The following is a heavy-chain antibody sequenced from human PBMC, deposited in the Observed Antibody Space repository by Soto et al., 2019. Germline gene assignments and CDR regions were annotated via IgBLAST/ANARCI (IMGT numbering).Heavy chain of an antibody. Sequence: PSETLSLTCTVSGGSISGHYWSWIRQPPGKGLERVGYIYSSGSTYVRPSLKSRVSMSVDPSKNQVSLRLTSVTATDTAVYYCARTPIGYCSGGTCSNWFDPWGQGTLVTVSS. CDR2: IYSSGST. CDR3: ARTPIGYCSGGTCSNWFDP. D-gene: IGHD2-8*02. CDR1: GGSISGHY. J-gene: IGHJ5*02. V-gene: IGHV4-59*08.